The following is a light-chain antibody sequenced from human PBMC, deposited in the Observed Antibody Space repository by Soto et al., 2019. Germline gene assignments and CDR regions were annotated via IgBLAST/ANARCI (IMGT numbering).Light chain of an antibody. V-gene: IGKV1-5*03. J-gene: IGKJ1*01. CDR1: QGIRND. Sequence: IQMTQSPSSLSASVGDRVTITCRASQGIRNDLGWYQQEPGKAPKLLIYKASSLESGVPSRFSGSGSGTEFTLTISSLQPDDFATYYCQQYNSYSPWTFGQGTKVDIK. CDR3: QQYNSYSPWT. CDR2: KAS.